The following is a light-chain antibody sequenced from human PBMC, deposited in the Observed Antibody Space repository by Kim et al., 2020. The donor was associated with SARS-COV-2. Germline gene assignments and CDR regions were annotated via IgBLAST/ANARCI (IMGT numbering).Light chain of an antibody. Sequence: EIVMSQSPATLSVSLGEDATLSCRASQTVNTDLAWYQQKPGQSPRLLIHAASTRATGIPVRFSGSGSGTEFTLTISSPQSEDSAVYYCQQYGNWLTWTFGPGTKLEI. CDR3: QQYGNWLTWT. CDR2: AAS. CDR1: QTVNTD. J-gene: IGKJ1*01. V-gene: IGKV3-15*01.